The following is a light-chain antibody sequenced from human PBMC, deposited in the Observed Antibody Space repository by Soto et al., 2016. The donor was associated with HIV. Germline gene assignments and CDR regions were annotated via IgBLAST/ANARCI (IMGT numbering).Light chain of an antibody. CDR1: NIGSKS. V-gene: IGLV3-21*03. CDR3: QVWDSNSDHVV. Sequence: SYELTQPPSVSVAPGKTASITCGGNNIGSKSVHWYQQKSGQAPVLVVYDGVDRPSGIPERFSGSNSGNTATLTISRIEAGDEADYYCQVWDSNSDHVVFGGGTKVTV. J-gene: IGLJ2*01. CDR2: DGV.